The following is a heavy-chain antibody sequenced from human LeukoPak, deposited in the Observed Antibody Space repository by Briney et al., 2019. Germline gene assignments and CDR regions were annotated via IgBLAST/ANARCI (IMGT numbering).Heavy chain of an antibody. J-gene: IGHJ3*02. CDR1: GFSLSTSGMC. CDR2: IDWDDDE. Sequence: SGPTLVYPTQTLTLTCTFSGFSLSTSGMCVSWIRQPPGKALEWLARIDWDDDEYYSTSLKTRLTISKDTSKNQVVLKMTNMDPVDTATYYCARISLGFGVFDIWGQGAMVTVSS. CDR3: ARISLGFGVFDI. V-gene: IGHV2-70*11. D-gene: IGHD3-10*01.